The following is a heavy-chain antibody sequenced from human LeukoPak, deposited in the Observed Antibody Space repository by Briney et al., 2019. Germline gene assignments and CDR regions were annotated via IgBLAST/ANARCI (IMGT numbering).Heavy chain of an antibody. CDR3: ARDRAGGYDVFDY. Sequence: GGSLRLSCAASGFTFSSYNMNWVRQAPGKGLEWVSSISHSSSYIYYADSVRGRFTISRDNAKNTLYLQMNSLRVEDTAVYYCARDRAGGYDVFDYWGQGTLVTVSS. D-gene: IGHD5-12*01. J-gene: IGHJ4*02. V-gene: IGHV3-21*04. CDR2: ISHSSSYI. CDR1: GFTFSSYN.